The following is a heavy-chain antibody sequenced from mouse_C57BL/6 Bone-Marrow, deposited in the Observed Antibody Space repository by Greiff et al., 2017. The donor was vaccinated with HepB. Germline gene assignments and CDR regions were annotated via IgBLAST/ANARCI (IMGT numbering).Heavy chain of an antibody. D-gene: IGHD2-4*01. V-gene: IGHV10-1*01. J-gene: IGHJ1*03. Sequence: EVQLVESGGGLVQPKGSLKLSCAASGFSFNTYAMNWVRQAPGKGLEWVARIRSKSNNYATYYADSVKDRFTISRDDSESMLYLQMNNLKTEDTAMYYCVRHHYYDYDGYFDVWGTGTTVTVSS. CDR3: VRHHYYDYDGYFDV. CDR2: IRSKSNNYAT. CDR1: GFSFNTYA.